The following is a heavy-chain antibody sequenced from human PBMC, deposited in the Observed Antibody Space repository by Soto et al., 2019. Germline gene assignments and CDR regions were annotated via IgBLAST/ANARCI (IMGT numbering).Heavy chain of an antibody. CDR1: GFSLSTSGVG. CDR2: IYWDDDE. D-gene: IGHD3-10*01. Sequence: QITLKESGPTLLKPTQTLTLTCTFSGFSLSTSGVGVVWIRQPPGKALQWLALIYWDDDERFSPSLRNRLTITKDTSKNQVVLTMTNMDPVATATYYCAHQTYYYGSGTIDVWGQGTTVTVSS. V-gene: IGHV2-5*02. CDR3: AHQTYYYGSGTIDV. J-gene: IGHJ6*02.